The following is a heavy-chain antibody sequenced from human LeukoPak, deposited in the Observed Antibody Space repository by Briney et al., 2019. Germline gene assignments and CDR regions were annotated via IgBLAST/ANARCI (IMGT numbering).Heavy chain of an antibody. D-gene: IGHD4-23*01. Sequence: SETLSLTCTVSGGSISSGSYYWSWIRQPAGKGLEWIGRIYTSGSTNYHPSLKSRVTISVDTSKNQFSLKLSSVTAADTAVYYCARIPVGYVGGLDIWGQGTMVTVST. CDR3: ARIPVGYVGGLDI. V-gene: IGHV4-61*02. CDR2: IYTSGST. CDR1: GGSISSGSYY. J-gene: IGHJ3*02.